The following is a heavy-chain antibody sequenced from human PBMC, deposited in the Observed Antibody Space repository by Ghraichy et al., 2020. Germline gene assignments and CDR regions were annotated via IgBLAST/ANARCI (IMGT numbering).Heavy chain of an antibody. CDR3: AGSSAGFDY. CDR2: IWYDGSNK. D-gene: IGHD6-6*01. Sequence: GESLNISCAASGFTFSSYGMHWVRQAPGKGLEWVAVIWYDGSNKDYADSVKGRFTISRDNSKNTLYLQMNSLRAEDTAVYYCAGSSAGFDYWGQGTLVTVSS. CDR1: GFTFSSYG. J-gene: IGHJ4*02. V-gene: IGHV3-33*01.